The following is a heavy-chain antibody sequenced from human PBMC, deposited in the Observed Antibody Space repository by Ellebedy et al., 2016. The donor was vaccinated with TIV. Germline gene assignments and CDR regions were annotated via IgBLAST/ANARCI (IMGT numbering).Heavy chain of an antibody. Sequence: PGGSLRLSCTASGFTFTGYGMNWVRQAPGKGLEWLSSISGTTGTTHYADSVRGRFTISRDNDKNSLFLQMNSLRAEDTAVYFCARSRGVSYWGQGTLVTVSS. J-gene: IGHJ4*02. CDR1: GFTFTGYG. CDR3: ARSRGVSY. V-gene: IGHV3-48*04. D-gene: IGHD2-8*01. CDR2: ISGTTGTT.